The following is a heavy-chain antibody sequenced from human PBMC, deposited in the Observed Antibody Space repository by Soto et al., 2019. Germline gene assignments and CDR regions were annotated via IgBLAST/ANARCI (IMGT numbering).Heavy chain of an antibody. V-gene: IGHV1-18*01. Sequence: ASVKVSCKASGFRFSDYGFNWLRQAPGQGLEWMGWISAFNGNTETAQGLQDRVTMTTDSSTTTAHMDLTNLTTDDTAIYYCARSYYLADAFDVWGQGAMVTVSS. CDR2: ISAFNGNT. J-gene: IGHJ3*01. CDR3: ARSYYLADAFDV. CDR1: GFRFSDYG. D-gene: IGHD3-16*01.